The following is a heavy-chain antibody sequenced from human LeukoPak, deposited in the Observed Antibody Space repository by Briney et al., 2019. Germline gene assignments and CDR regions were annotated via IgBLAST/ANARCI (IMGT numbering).Heavy chain of an antibody. CDR3: ATAGYGSGDYYYYGMDV. V-gene: IGHV4-31*03. D-gene: IGHD3-10*01. CDR2: IYYSGST. CDR1: GGSISSGGYY. Sequence: KTSQTLSLTCTVSGGSISSGGYYWSWIRQHPGKGLEWIGYIYYSGSTYYNPSLKSRVTISVDTSKNQFSLKLSSVTAADTAVYYCATAGYGSGDYYYYGMDVWGQGTTVTVSS. J-gene: IGHJ6*02.